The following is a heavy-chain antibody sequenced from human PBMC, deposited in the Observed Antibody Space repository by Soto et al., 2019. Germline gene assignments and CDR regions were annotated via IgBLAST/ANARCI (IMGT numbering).Heavy chain of an antibody. J-gene: IGHJ4*02. CDR2: IKYDGSMQ. CDR1: GFTLSSYW. CDR3: ARTNRFDY. Sequence: EVQLVETGGGLVQPGGSLRLSCAASGFTLSSYWMSWVRQAPGKGLGWVAGIKYDGSMQYYVDSVKGRFTISGDNAKNPLFLQLNSLRVEDTAVYFCARTNRFDYWGQGTLVTVSS. V-gene: IGHV3-7*05.